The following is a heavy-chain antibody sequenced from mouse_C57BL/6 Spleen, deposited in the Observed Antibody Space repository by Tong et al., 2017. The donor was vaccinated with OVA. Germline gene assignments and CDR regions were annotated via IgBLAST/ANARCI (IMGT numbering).Heavy chain of an antibody. Sequence: VQLQESGPGLVAPSQSLSITCTVSGFSLTSYGVHWVRQPPGKGLEWLVVIWSDGSTTYNSALKSRLSISKDNSKSQVCVKMNSRQTDDRARDYGARLREGAMDYWGQGTSVTVSS. V-gene: IGHV2-6*03. CDR2: IWSDGST. D-gene: IGHD1-1*01. J-gene: IGHJ4*01. CDR3: ARLREGAMDY. CDR1: GFSLTSYG.